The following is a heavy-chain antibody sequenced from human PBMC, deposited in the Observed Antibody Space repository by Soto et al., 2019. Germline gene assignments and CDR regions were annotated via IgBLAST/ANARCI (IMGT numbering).Heavy chain of an antibody. CDR2: IYSGGST. Sequence: PAGSLRLSCAASGFAVSSNYLSWVRQAQGKGLEWVSVIYSGGSTYYADSVKGRFTISRDNSKNTLYLQMNSLRAEDTAVYYCAAGDSQHYYDSSGYYMPGGYWGQGTQVTVSS. D-gene: IGHD3-22*01. CDR3: AAGDSQHYYDSSGYYMPGGY. CDR1: GFAVSSNY. J-gene: IGHJ4*02. V-gene: IGHV3-53*01.